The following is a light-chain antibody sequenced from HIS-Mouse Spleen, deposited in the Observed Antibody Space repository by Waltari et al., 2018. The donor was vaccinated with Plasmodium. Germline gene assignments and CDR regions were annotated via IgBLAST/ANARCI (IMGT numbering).Light chain of an antibody. Sequence: SYELTQPPSVSVSPGQTARITCSGDALPKQYAYWYQQKPGQAPVLVIYKDSERPSGIPERFSGSSAGTTVTLTMSGVQAEDEADYYCQSADSSGTYVFGTGTKVTVL. J-gene: IGLJ1*01. V-gene: IGLV3-25*03. CDR2: KDS. CDR3: QSADSSGTYV. CDR1: ALPKQY.